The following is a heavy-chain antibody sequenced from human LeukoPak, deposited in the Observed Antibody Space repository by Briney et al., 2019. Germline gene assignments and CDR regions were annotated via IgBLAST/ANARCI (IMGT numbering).Heavy chain of an antibody. D-gene: IGHD2-2*01. Sequence: GGSLRLSCAASGFTFSSYGMHWVRQAPGKGLEWVAFIRYDGSNKYYADSVKGRFTISRDNSKNTLYLQMNSLRAEDTAVYYCAKDREEGIVVVPAAQPSGYWGQGTLVTVSS. CDR1: GFTFSSYG. CDR3: AKDREEGIVVVPAAQPSGY. CDR2: IRYDGSNK. J-gene: IGHJ4*02. V-gene: IGHV3-30*02.